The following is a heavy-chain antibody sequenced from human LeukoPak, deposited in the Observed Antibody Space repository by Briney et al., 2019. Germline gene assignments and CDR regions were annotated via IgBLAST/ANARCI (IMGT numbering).Heavy chain of an antibody. D-gene: IGHD3-3*01. CDR2: ISSSSSYI. CDR1: GFTFSSYE. Sequence: GGSLRLSCAASGFTFSSYEMNWVRQAPGKGLEWVSSISSSSSYIYYADSVKGRFTISRDNAKNSLYLQMNSLRAEDTAVYYCARESHQLRLLDYWGQGTLVTVSS. J-gene: IGHJ4*02. V-gene: IGHV3-21*01. CDR3: ARESHQLRLLDY.